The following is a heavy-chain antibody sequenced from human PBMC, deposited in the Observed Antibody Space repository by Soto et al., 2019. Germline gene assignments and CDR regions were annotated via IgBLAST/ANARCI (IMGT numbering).Heavy chain of an antibody. CDR1: GFTFSSYW. J-gene: IGHJ4*02. CDR2: INSDGSST. Sequence: EVQLVESGGGLVQPGGSLRLSCEASGFTFSSYWMHWVRQAPGQGLVWVSRINSDGSSTSYADSVKGRFTISRDNAKNTLYLQMNSLRAEDTAVYYCARDDAVAGAIDYWGQGTLVTVSS. V-gene: IGHV3-74*01. D-gene: IGHD6-19*01. CDR3: ARDDAVAGAIDY.